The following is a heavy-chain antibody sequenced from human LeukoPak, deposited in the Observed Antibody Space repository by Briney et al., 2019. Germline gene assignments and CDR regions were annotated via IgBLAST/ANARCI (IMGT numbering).Heavy chain of an antibody. CDR1: GFTFSSYA. CDR2: IGASGDST. CDR3: ARGDEVRGVTFDY. J-gene: IGHJ4*02. Sequence: GGSLRLSCAASGFTFSSYAMSWVRQAPGKGLDWVSGIGASGDSTYYADSVKGRFTISRDNSKNTLYLQINSLRDEDTAVYYCARGDEVRGVTFDYWGQGTLVTVSS. V-gene: IGHV3-23*01. D-gene: IGHD3-10*01.